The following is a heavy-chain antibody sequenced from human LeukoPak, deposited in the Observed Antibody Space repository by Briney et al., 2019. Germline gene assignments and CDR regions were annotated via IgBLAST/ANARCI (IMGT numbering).Heavy chain of an antibody. CDR1: GSTFTGYY. Sequence: ASVKVSCKASGSTFTGYYMHWVRQAPGQGLEWMGWINPKSGGTNFAQKFQGRVTMTRDTSISTDYMELTSLRADDTAMYYGASAPLHGSWGFDSWGQGTLVTVSS. CDR3: ASAPLHGSWGFDS. D-gene: IGHD7-27*01. CDR2: INPKSGGT. V-gene: IGHV1-2*02. J-gene: IGHJ4*02.